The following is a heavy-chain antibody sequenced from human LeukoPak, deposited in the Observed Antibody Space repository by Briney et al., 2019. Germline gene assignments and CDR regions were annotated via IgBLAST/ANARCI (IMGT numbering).Heavy chain of an antibody. D-gene: IGHD6-13*01. CDR1: WFTSSIYA. CDR3: VKGSAGSRPYYFDY. V-gene: IGHV3-23*01. CDR2: ISTNDSNT. Sequence: PGGSLSLSYAASWFTSSIYAMSWVRQARREGRESVSAISTNDSNTYFSASVKGRFTITKDKSKNTLSLEMNSLRPEDTAVYYCVKGSAGSRPYYFDYWGQGTLLTVSS. J-gene: IGHJ4*02.